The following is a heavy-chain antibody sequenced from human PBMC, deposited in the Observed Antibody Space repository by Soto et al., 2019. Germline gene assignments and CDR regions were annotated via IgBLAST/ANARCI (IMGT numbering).Heavy chain of an antibody. Sequence: SETLWRTCIVAGGSISEKYWNWVRQPPGKGLEWIGLIFGNGHTDYNPSLKSRVTMSVDASKNQFSLRLTSMTAADTAVYYCVASLAASGLNWLDPWGRWTLVT. CDR3: VASLAASGLNWLDP. V-gene: IGHV4-4*07. J-gene: IGHJ5*02. D-gene: IGHD6-13*01. CDR1: GGSISEKY. CDR2: IFGNGHT.